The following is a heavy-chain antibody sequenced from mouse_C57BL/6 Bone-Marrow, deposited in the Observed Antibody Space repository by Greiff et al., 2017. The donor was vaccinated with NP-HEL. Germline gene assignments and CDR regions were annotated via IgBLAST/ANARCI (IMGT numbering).Heavy chain of an antibody. Sequence: VNVVESRGGLVQPKGSLTLSCAASGFTFNTYAMHWVRQAPGTGLEWGARIRSKSSNYATYYAASVKDRFTISRDDSQSMLYLQMNNLKTEDTAMYYCGRASDGYFDYWGQGTTLTVSS. V-gene: IGHV10-3*01. CDR1: GFTFNTYA. D-gene: IGHD2-3*01. J-gene: IGHJ2*01. CDR2: IRSKSSNYAT. CDR3: GRASDGYFDY.